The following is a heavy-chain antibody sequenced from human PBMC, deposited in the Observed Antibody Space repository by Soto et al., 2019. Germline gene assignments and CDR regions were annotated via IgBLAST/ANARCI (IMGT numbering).Heavy chain of an antibody. Sequence: QVQLVESGGGVVQPERSLRLSCAASGFTFSNYAMHWVRQAPGKGPEWVAAISYDGRNKYYADSVKGRFTISRDNSKNTLDLQMNSLRAEDTAVYYCAKVNYDISGLSLNWFDPWGQGTLVTVSS. D-gene: IGHD3-22*01. V-gene: IGHV3-30*18. CDR1: GFTFSNYA. CDR3: AKVNYDISGLSLNWFDP. J-gene: IGHJ5*02. CDR2: ISYDGRNK.